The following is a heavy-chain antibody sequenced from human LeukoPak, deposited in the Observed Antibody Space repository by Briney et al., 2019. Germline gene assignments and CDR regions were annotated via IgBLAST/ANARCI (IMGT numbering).Heavy chain of an antibody. Sequence: SETLSLTCTVSGYSISSGYYWGWIRQPPGKGLEWIGSNSGSTYYNPSLKSRVTISVDTSKNQFSLKLRSVTAADTAMYYCARAYSSSWYYNWFDPWGQGTLVTVSS. J-gene: IGHJ5*02. CDR1: GYSISSGYY. D-gene: IGHD6-13*01. CDR2: NSGST. V-gene: IGHV4-38-2*02. CDR3: ARAYSSSWYYNWFDP.